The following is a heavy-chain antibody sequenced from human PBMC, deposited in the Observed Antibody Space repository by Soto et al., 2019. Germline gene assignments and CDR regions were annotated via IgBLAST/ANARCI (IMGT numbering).Heavy chain of an antibody. D-gene: IGHD1-26*01. Sequence: QVQLQESGPGLVKPSDTLSLTCAVSGYSISSSKWWGWIRQPPGKGLEWIGYIYYSGATYYNPSLKSRVTLSVDTSKNQFSLKLTSVTAVDTAVYYCARREIQGPIDYWGQGTLVSVSS. V-gene: IGHV4-28*01. CDR1: GYSISSSKW. CDR3: ARREIQGPIDY. J-gene: IGHJ4*02. CDR2: IYYSGAT.